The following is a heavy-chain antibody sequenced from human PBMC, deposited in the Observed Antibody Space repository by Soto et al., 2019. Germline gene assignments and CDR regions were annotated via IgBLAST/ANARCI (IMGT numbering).Heavy chain of an antibody. Sequence: QVQLQESGPGLVKPSETLSLTCTVSGGSISGYYWSWIRQPPGKGLEYIGYIYYTGNTNHNPSLKRRVIMSVDTSKNQFSLKLSSVTAADTAVYFCARGLHYYDSGSHGFRFDPWGQGTLVTVSS. CDR3: ARGLHYYDSGSHGFRFDP. D-gene: IGHD3-10*01. CDR1: GGSISGYY. V-gene: IGHV4-59*08. CDR2: IYYTGNT. J-gene: IGHJ5*02.